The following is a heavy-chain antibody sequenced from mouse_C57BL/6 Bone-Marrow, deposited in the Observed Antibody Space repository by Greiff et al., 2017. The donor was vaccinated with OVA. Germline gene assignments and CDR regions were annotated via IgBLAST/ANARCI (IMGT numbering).Heavy chain of an antibody. J-gene: IGHJ3*01. V-gene: IGHV1-15*01. D-gene: IGHD2-3*01. CDR1: GYTFTDYE. Sequence: QVQLQQSGAELVRPGASVTLSCKASGYTFTDYEMHWVKQTPVHGLEWIGAIDPETGGTAYNQKFKGKAILTADKSSSTAYMERRSLTSEDSAVYDCTRSDDGYYRYWFAYWGQGTLVTVSA. CDR3: TRSDDGYYRYWFAY. CDR2: IDPETGGT.